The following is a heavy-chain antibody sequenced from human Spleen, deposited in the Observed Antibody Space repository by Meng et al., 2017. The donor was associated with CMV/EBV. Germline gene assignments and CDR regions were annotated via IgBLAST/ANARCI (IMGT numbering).Heavy chain of an antibody. CDR1: GFTFSRYE. CDR3: ARAFPRSSAFGVVFDF. D-gene: IGHD3-3*01. Sequence: GESLKISCAASGFTFSRYEMNWVRQAPGKGLEWVSYISSSGSTIYYADSVKGRFTISRDDAKNSLYLQMNSLRAEDTAIYYCARAFPRSSAFGVVFDFWGQGTLVTVSS. V-gene: IGHV3-48*03. CDR2: ISSSGSTI. J-gene: IGHJ4*02.